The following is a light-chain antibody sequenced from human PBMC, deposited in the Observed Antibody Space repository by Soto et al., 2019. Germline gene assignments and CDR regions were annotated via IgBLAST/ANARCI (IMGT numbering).Light chain of an antibody. V-gene: IGKV3-20*01. CDR1: QSVSSSF. CDR2: NAF. CDR3: QYCSSSLWT. Sequence: EIGLTQSPGALSLSPGERATLSCRASQSVSSSFLAWYQQKPGQAPRLLIHNAFSRATGIPDRFSGSGSGTDFILTISGLEPEDFAVYYCQYCSSSLWTFGQGTKVDIK. J-gene: IGKJ1*01.